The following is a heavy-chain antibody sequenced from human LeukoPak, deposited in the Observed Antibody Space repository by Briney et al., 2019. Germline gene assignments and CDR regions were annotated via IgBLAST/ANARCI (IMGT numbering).Heavy chain of an antibody. Sequence: SGGSLRLSCAASGFAFSSYWMSWVRQAPGKGLEWVANIKRDGSDTYYVDSVKGRFTISRDNAKNSLYLQLNSLGVEDTAVYYCARDANYYDSRGENYFNCWGQGTLVTVSS. CDR1: GFAFSSYW. CDR3: ARDANYYDSRGENYFNC. V-gene: IGHV3-7*01. J-gene: IGHJ4*02. CDR2: IKRDGSDT. D-gene: IGHD3-22*01.